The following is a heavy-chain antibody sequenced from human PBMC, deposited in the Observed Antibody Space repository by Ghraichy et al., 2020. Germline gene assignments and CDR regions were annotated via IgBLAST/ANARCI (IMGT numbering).Heavy chain of an antibody. CDR2: ISGSGGST. Sequence: GGSLRLSCAASGFTFTSYAISWVRQAPGKGLEWVSAISGSGGSTYYAESVKGRFTISRDNSKNTLYLQMTSLRADDTAVYYCAKTPEYSYSSGAFDIWGRETIVSVSS. V-gene: IGHV3-23*01. D-gene: IGHD5-18*01. CDR1: GFTFTSYA. CDR3: AKTPEYSYSSGAFDI. J-gene: IGHJ3*02.